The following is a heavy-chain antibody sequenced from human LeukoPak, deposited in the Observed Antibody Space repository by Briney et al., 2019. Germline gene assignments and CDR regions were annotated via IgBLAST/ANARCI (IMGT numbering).Heavy chain of an antibody. CDR3: ARKGGPLGPPFDN. CDR2: ISVSGGTT. D-gene: IGHD7-27*01. Sequence: GGSLRLSCAASGFRFSDYYMTWIRQAPGKGLEWVSSISVSGGTTYYADSVKGRFTISRDNATNSLYLQMNSLRAEDTAVYYCARKGGPLGPPFDNWGQGTLVTVSS. J-gene: IGHJ4*02. V-gene: IGHV3-11*04. CDR1: GFRFSDYY.